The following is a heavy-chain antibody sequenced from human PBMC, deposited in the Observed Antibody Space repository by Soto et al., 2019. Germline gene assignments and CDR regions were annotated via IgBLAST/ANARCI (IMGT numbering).Heavy chain of an antibody. Sequence: ASVKVSCKASGYTFTDYYIHWLRQSPGQGLEWMGWINPDSGGTDYAQKFQGRVTMTRDTSISTAYMELTRLRFDDTAVYYCARDRGNYGSGSYYGWGQGTLVTVSS. D-gene: IGHD3-10*01. CDR2: INPDSGGT. V-gene: IGHV1-2*02. J-gene: IGHJ4*02. CDR1: GYTFTDYY. CDR3: ARDRGNYGSGSYYG.